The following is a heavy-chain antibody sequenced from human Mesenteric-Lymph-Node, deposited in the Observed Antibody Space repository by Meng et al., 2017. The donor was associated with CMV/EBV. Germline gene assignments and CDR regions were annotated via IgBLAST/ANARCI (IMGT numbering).Heavy chain of an antibody. CDR1: GSFGGYY. V-gene: IGHV4-34*01. J-gene: IGHJ4*02. CDR3: ARDHYDILTGYSNSFDY. CDR2: INHSGST. D-gene: IGHD3-9*01. Sequence: GSFGGYYWSWIRQPPGKGLEWIGEINHSGSTNYKPSLKSRVTISVDTSKNQFSLKLSSVTAADTAVYYCARDHYDILTGYSNSFDYWGQGTLVTVSS.